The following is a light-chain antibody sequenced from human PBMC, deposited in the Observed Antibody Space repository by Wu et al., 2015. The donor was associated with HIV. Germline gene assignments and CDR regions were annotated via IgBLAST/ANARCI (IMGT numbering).Light chain of an antibody. CDR3: QQYDDWPPWT. CDR2: GAS. V-gene: IGKV3-15*01. CDR1: QTINSN. J-gene: IGKJ1*01. Sequence: EKVVTQSPVTPSVSPGERATLSCRASQTINSNLAWYQQKPGQAPRLLIYGASTRATGIPARFSGSGSGTEFTLTISSMQSEDFAVYYCQQYDDWPPWTFGQGTKVEIK.